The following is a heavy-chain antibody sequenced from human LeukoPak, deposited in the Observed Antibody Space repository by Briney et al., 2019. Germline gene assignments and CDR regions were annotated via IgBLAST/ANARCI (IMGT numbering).Heavy chain of an antibody. V-gene: IGHV3-48*03. CDR3: ARAQTGITIFAVVDY. CDR2: ISGSGTTI. D-gene: IGHD3-3*01. J-gene: IGHJ4*02. Sequence: GGSLRLSCAASGFTFSSYEMNWVRQAPGKGLERVSYISGSGTTIYYADSVKGRFAISRDNAKNSLYLQMNSLRAEDTAVYYCARAQTGITIFAVVDYWGQGTLVTVSS. CDR1: GFTFSSYE.